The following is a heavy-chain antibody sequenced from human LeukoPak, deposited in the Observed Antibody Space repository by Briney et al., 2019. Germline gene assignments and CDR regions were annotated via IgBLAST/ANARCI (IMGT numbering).Heavy chain of an antibody. J-gene: IGHJ5*02. D-gene: IGHD2-2*01. CDR2: IKQDGSEK. Sequence: GGSLRLSYAASGFTFSSYWMSWVRQAPGKGLEWVANIKQDGSEKYYVDSVKGRFTISRDNAKNSLYLQMNSLRAEDTAVYYCARDLRGYCSSTSCSLNWFDPWGQGTLVTVSS. CDR3: ARDLRGYCSSTSCSLNWFDP. V-gene: IGHV3-7*01. CDR1: GFTFSSYW.